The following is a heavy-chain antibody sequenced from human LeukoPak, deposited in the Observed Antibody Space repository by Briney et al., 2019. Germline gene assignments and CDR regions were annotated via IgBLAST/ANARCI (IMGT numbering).Heavy chain of an antibody. V-gene: IGHV3-30*02. CDR3: AMGYDSSGYYGFDY. J-gene: IGHJ4*02. CDR1: GFTFSSYG. CDR2: IRYDGSNK. Sequence: GGSLRLSCAASGFTFSSYGMHWVRQAPGKGLEWVAFIRYDGSNKYYADSVKGRFTISRDNSKSTLYLQMNSLRAEDTAVYYCAMGYDSSGYYGFDYWGQGTLVTVSS. D-gene: IGHD3-22*01.